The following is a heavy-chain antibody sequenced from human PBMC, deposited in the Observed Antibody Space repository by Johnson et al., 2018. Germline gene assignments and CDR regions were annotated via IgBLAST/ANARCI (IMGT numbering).Heavy chain of an antibody. CDR1: GFTFSSYG. D-gene: IGHD1-26*01. J-gene: IGHJ3*01. CDR3: ATEEGAGRM. Sequence: QVQLVESGGGVVQPGRSLRLSCAASGFTFSSYGMHWVRQAPGKGLEWVAVIAYDGSRKYHADSVKGRFTISRDNSKNTLYLQMNSLRAEDTAVYYCATEEGAGRMWGQGTMVTVSS. V-gene: IGHV3-30*03. CDR2: IAYDGSRK.